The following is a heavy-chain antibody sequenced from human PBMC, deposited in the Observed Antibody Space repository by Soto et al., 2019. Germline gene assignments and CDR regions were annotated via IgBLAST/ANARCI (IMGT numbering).Heavy chain of an antibody. J-gene: IGHJ6*02. CDR3: VKEEYLIPIGTGRRGMDV. Sequence: QVQLVESGGGVVQPGGSLRLSCAASGFIFSDYGLHWVRQAPGKGLEWVGIISYDGSDKYYADSVKGRFTISRDNSKNTLYLQMNSLRAEDTAVYSCVKEEYLIPIGTGRRGMDVWGQGTTVTVSS. CDR2: ISYDGSDK. V-gene: IGHV3-30*18. CDR1: GFIFSDYG. D-gene: IGHD6-6*01.